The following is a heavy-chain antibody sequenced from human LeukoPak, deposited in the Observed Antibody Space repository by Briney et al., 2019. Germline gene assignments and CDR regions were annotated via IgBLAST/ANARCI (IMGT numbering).Heavy chain of an antibody. CDR3: ARDLRTYYYDSSGYYLYY. V-gene: IGHV4-4*07. CDR2: IYTSGST. D-gene: IGHD3-22*01. Sequence: SETLSLTCTVSGGSISSYYWSWIRQPPGKGLEWIGGIYTSGSTNYNPSLKSRVTMSVDTSKNQFSLKLSSVTAADTAVYYCARDLRTYYYDSSGYYLYYWGQGTLVTVSS. CDR1: GGSISSYY. J-gene: IGHJ4*02.